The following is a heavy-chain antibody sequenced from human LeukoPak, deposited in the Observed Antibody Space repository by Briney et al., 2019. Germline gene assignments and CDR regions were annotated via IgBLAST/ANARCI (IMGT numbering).Heavy chain of an antibody. CDR3: ARGGTPMIIFYSYGMDV. J-gene: IGHJ6*02. Sequence: GGSLRLSCVASGFTFRDYYMSWIRQAPGKGLEWISYISSNTTNTNYADSVKGRFTISRDNAKNSLFLQMNSLRPEDTAIYYCARGGTPMIIFYSYGMDVWGQGTTVTVSS. D-gene: IGHD5-18*01. V-gene: IGHV3-11*03. CDR1: GFTFRDYY. CDR2: ISSNTTNT.